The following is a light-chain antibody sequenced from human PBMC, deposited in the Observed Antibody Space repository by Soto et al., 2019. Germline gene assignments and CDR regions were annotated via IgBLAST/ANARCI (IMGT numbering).Light chain of an antibody. CDR1: QSIDTF. CDR3: QQTYSTLALT. V-gene: IGKV1-39*01. J-gene: IGKJ4*01. Sequence: DIQMTQSPSSLAASVGDRVTVSCRSSQSIDTFLNWYQHKPGKAPELLIFGASRLHSGVPSRFSGGGSGTEFTLNISSLQPEDFATYYCQQTYSTLALTFGGGTKVEI. CDR2: GAS.